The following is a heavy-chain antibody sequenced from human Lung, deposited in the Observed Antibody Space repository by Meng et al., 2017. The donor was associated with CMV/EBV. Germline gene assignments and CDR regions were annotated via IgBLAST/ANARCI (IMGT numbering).Heavy chain of an antibody. J-gene: IGHJ4*02. CDR3: ARDNNWGPDY. D-gene: IGHD7-27*01. V-gene: IGHV1-2*02. CDR2: IHPHRGDT. CDR1: GYTFTAHY. Sequence: ASXXVSYKASGYTFTAHYFHWVRQAPGQGLEWMGWIHPHRGDTNYAQQFQGRVTLTRDTSINTGYMELTRLTSDDTAVYYCARDNNWGPDYWGQATLVTVSS.